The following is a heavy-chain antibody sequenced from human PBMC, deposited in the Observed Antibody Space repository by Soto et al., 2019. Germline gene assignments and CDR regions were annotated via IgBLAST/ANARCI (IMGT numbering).Heavy chain of an antibody. CDR3: ARVPGPWEVLSQCYFDY. CDR2: IYHSGST. D-gene: IGHD1-26*01. J-gene: IGHJ4*02. CDR1: GYSIRSGYY. Sequence: SETLSLTCAVYGYSIRSGYYWGWIRQPPGKGLEWIGNIYHSGSTHYNPSLKSRVTISVDTSKNQFSLKLTSVTAADTAVYYCARVPGPWEVLSQCYFDYWGQGTLVTVSS. V-gene: IGHV4-38-2*01.